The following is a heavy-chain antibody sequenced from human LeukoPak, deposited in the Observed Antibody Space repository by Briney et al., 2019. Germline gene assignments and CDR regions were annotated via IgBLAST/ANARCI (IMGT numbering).Heavy chain of an antibody. D-gene: IGHD6-13*01. CDR2: IYYSGST. CDR1: GGSISSYY. Sequence: SETLSLTCTVSGGSISSYYWSWIRQPPGKGLEWIGYIYYSGSTNYNPSLKSRVTISVDTSKNQFSLKLSSVTAADTAVYYCARGTGIAAAGLDYWGQGTLVTVSS. CDR3: ARGTGIAAAGLDY. J-gene: IGHJ4*02. V-gene: IGHV4-59*01.